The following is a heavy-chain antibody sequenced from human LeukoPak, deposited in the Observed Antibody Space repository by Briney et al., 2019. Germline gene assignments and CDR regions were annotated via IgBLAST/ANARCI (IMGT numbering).Heavy chain of an antibody. V-gene: IGHV4-34*01. CDR3: ARGIVKWGATHLDY. Sequence: SETLSLTCAVYGGSFSDYYWSWIRQPPGKGLEWIGYIYHSGSTYYNPSLKSRVTISVDRSKNQFSLKLSSVTAADTAVYYCARGIVKWGATHLDYWGQGTLVTVSS. CDR2: IYHSGST. J-gene: IGHJ4*02. D-gene: IGHD1-26*01. CDR1: GGSFSDYY.